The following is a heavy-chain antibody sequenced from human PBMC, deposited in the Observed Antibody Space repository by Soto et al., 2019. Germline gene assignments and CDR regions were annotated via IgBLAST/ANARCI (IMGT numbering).Heavy chain of an antibody. CDR1: GFTFSSYW. Sequence: EVQLVESGGGLVQPGGSLRLSCAASGFTFSSYWMSWVRQAPGKGLEWVAYIKQDGSEKYYVDSVKGRFTISRDNAKNSLYLQMNSLRAEDTAVYYCARVPYYYDSSGYSYWYFDLWGRGTLVTVSS. V-gene: IGHV3-7*03. J-gene: IGHJ2*01. CDR3: ARVPYYYDSSGYSYWYFDL. CDR2: IKQDGSEK. D-gene: IGHD3-22*01.